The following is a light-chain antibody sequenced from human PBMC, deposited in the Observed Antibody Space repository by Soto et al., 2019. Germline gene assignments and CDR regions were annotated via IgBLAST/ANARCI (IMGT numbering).Light chain of an antibody. V-gene: IGLV2-8*01. CDR2: EVS. CDR1: SSDVGGYNY. Sequence: QSVLTQPPSASGSPGQSVTISCTGTSSDVGGYNYVSWYQQHPGKAPKLMIYEVSKRPSGVPDRFSGSKSGNTASLTVSGLQAEDEAHYYCNSYAGSNVYVFGTGTKVTV. J-gene: IGLJ1*01. CDR3: NSYAGSNVYV.